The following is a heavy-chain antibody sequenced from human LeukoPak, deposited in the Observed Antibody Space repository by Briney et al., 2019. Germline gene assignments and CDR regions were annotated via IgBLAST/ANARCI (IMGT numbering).Heavy chain of an antibody. CDR3: ARRGDGPGYDFWSGYPYYYYYYYMDV. CDR1: GYSFTSYD. D-gene: IGHD3-3*01. Sequence: ASVKVSCKASGYSFTSYDIYWGRQATGERVEWMGRMIPNRGNTGNAQKFQGRVTITTNTSISTAYMGLSSLRSEDTAVYCCARRGDGPGYDFWSGYPYYYYYYYMDVWGKGTTVTVSS. J-gene: IGHJ6*03. V-gene: IGHV1-8*03. CDR2: MIPNRGNT.